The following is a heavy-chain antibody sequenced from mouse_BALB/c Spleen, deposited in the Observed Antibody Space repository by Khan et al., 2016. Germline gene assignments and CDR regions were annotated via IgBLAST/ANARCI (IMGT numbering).Heavy chain of an antibody. J-gene: IGHJ3*01. D-gene: IGHD2-1*01. CDR1: GFNIKDTY. CDR2: IDPANGNS. Sequence: VQLQQSGAELVKPGASVKLSCTASGFNIKDTYMHWVKQRPEQGLEWIGRIDPANGNSKYDPKFQGKAAITADTSSNTAYLQLSSLTSEDTVVXYCARGGNYVELGNWGQGTLVTVSA. V-gene: IGHV14-3*02. CDR3: ARGGNYVELGN.